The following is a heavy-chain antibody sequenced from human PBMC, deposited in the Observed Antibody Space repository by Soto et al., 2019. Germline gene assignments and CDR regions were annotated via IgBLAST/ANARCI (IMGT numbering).Heavy chain of an antibody. CDR2: INPNSGGT. J-gene: IGHJ6*02. D-gene: IGHD2-15*01. V-gene: IGHV1-2*04. CDR1: GYTFTGYY. Sequence: GASVKVSCKASGYTFTGYYMHWVRQAPGQGLEWMGWINPNSGGTNYAQKFQGWVTMTRDTSISTAYMELSRLRSDDTAVYYCARXRQYCSGGSCYLYGMDVWGQGTTVTVSS. CDR3: ARXRQYCSGGSCYLYGMDV.